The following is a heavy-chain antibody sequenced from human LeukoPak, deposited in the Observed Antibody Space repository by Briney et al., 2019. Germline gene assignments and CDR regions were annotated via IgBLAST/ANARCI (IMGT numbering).Heavy chain of an antibody. Sequence: NPSETLSLTCTVSGYSISSGYYWGWIRQPPGKGLEWIGSIYESGSTYYNPSLKSRVTISVDTSKNQFSLKLSSVAAADTAVYYCARGEAVAGTWGNWFDPWGQGTLVTVSS. CDR2: IYESGST. V-gene: IGHV4-38-2*02. CDR3: ARGEAVAGTWGNWFDP. D-gene: IGHD6-19*01. J-gene: IGHJ5*02. CDR1: GYSISSGYY.